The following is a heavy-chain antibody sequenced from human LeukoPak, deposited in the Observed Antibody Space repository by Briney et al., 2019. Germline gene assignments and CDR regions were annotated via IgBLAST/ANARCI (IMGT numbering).Heavy chain of an antibody. CDR1: GFTFSSYS. D-gene: IGHD1-7*01. V-gene: IGHV3-21*01. CDR3: ARAHNWNYGTFDY. J-gene: IGHJ4*02. CDR2: ISSSSSYI. Sequence: GGSLRLSCAASGFTFSSYSMNWVRQAPGKGLEGVACISSSSSYIYYADSVKVRFTISRDNAKNSLYLQMNSLRAEDTAVYYCARAHNWNYGTFDYWGQGTLVTVSS.